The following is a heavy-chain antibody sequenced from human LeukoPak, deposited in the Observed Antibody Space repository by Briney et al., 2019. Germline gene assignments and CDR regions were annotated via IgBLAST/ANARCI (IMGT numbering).Heavy chain of an antibody. J-gene: IGHJ5*02. CDR1: GGSISSSSYY. D-gene: IGHD4-17*01. CDR3: ARTVYGDYRYNWFDP. V-gene: IGHV4-61*05. Sequence: SETLSLTCTVSGGSISSSSYYWGWIRQPPGKGLEWIGYIYYSGGTDYNPSLKSRVTISVDTSKSQFSLKLNSVTAADTAVYYCARTVYGDYRYNWFDPWGQGTLVTVSS. CDR2: IYYSGGT.